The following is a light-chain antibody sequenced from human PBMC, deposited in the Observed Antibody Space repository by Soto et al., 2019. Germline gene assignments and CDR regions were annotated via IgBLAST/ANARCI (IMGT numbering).Light chain of an antibody. J-gene: IGKJ2*01. CDR1: QGISSY. V-gene: IGKV1-8*01. Sequence: AIRMTQSPSSFSASTGDRVTITCRASQGISSYLAWYQQKPGKAPKLLIYAASTLQSGVPSRFSGSGSGTDFTLTISCLQFEDFATYYCQPYYSYPYTFGQGTKLEIK. CDR2: AAS. CDR3: QPYYSYPYT.